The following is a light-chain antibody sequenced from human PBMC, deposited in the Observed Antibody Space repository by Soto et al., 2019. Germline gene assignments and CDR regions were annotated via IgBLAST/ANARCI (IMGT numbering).Light chain of an antibody. V-gene: IGLV2-14*01. CDR3: SSYRSTSSYV. Sequence: QSVLTQPASVSGSPGQSITISCTGTSSDVGAYDFVSWYQQHPGKAPKLMIYEVSNRPSGVSNRFSGSKSGNMASLTISALQAEDEADYHCSSYRSTSSYVFGTGTKLTVL. CDR1: SSDVGAYDF. CDR2: EVS. J-gene: IGLJ1*01.